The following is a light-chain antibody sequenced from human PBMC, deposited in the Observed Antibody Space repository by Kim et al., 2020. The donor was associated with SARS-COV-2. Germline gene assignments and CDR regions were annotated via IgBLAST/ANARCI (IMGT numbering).Light chain of an antibody. Sequence: DIQMTQSPASLSASVGDRVTITCRASQGISNYLAWYQQKPGKGPKLLIYAASTLHSGVPSRFSGSGSGADFTLTISSLQPEDVATYYCQKYNSAPWTFGQGTKVHIK. CDR3: QKYNSAPWT. CDR1: QGISNY. V-gene: IGKV1-27*01. CDR2: AAS. J-gene: IGKJ1*01.